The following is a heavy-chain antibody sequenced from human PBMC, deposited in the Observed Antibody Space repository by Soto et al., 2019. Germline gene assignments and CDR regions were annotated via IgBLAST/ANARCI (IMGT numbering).Heavy chain of an antibody. D-gene: IGHD6-19*01. CDR2: ISGYSGHT. Sequence: QVQLVQSGAEVKKPGASVKVSCKASGYTFSSYAISWVRQAPGQGLEWMGWISGYSGHTYYAQKFQGRVTMTTDTSTNTVYMELRSLRSDDTAVYYCAREWDNKSEHSSGWYDDFWGQGTLVTVSS. J-gene: IGHJ4*02. CDR3: AREWDNKSEHSSGWYDDF. CDR1: GYTFSSYA. V-gene: IGHV1-18*01.